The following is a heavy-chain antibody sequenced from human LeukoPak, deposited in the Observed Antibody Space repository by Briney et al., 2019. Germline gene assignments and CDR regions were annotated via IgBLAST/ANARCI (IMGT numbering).Heavy chain of an antibody. CDR3: AKPAVGAIPVYYLDY. D-gene: IGHD1-26*01. V-gene: IGHV3-30*18. J-gene: IGHJ4*02. CDR2: ISYDGSNK. CDR1: GFTFSSYG. Sequence: PGGSLRLSCAASGFTFSSYGMHWVRQAPGKGLEWVAVISYDGSNKYYADSVKGRFTISRDNSKNTLYLQMNSLRAEDTAVYYCAKPAVGAIPVYYLDYWGQGTLVTVSS.